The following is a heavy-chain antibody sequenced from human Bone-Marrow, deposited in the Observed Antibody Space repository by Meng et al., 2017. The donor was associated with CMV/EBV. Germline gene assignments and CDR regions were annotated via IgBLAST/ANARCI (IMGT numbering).Heavy chain of an antibody. D-gene: IGHD3-10*01. J-gene: IGHJ4*02. V-gene: IGHV4-61*01. CDR1: GVSVSIGNYY. CDR3: ARSPGYPREFDY. CDR2: VHYSGST. Sequence: CSFSGVSVSIGNYYWTWIRQPPGKGLECIGYVHYSGSTNYNPSLRSRATISVDTSKNQFSLNLNSVTAADTAVYYCARSPGYPREFDYWGQGTLVTVSS.